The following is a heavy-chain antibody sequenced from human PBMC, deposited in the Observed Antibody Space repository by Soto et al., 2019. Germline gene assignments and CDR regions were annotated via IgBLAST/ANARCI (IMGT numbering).Heavy chain of an antibody. CDR1: GGSFSGYY. Sequence: SETLSLTCAVYGGSFSGYYWSWIRQPPGKGLEWIGEINHSGSTNYNPSLKSRVTISVDTSKNQFSLKLSSVTAADTAVYYCARDSYCSGGSCYSDYWGKGTLVTVSS. J-gene: IGHJ4*02. CDR2: INHSGST. CDR3: ARDSYCSGGSCYSDY. V-gene: IGHV4-34*01. D-gene: IGHD2-15*01.